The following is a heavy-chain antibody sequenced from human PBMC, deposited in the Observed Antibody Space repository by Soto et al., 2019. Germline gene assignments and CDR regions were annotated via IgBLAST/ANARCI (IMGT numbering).Heavy chain of an antibody. Sequence: QVQLVESGGGVVQPGRSLRLSCAASIFTFSSYAMHWVRQAPGKGLGWVAVISYDGSNKYYADSVKGRFTISRDNSKNTLYLQMNSLRAEDTAVYYCARDLSGRKDPTFDYWGQGTLVTVSS. D-gene: IGHD3-10*01. CDR1: IFTFSSYA. J-gene: IGHJ4*02. V-gene: IGHV3-30-3*01. CDR2: ISYDGSNK. CDR3: ARDLSGRKDPTFDY.